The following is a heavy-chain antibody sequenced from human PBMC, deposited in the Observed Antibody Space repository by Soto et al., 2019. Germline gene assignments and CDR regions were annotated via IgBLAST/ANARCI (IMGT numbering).Heavy chain of an antibody. CDR3: ARDEYGYGDSYDS. Sequence: AETLSLTCIVSGVSISTYHWSWIRQPAGKGLEWIGRMHTSGSTNYNPSLKSRVSMSVDTSKNHFSLKVSSVTAADTAVYYCARDEYGYGDSYDSWGQGTLVTVSS. CDR2: MHTSGST. V-gene: IGHV4-4*07. CDR1: GVSISTYH. D-gene: IGHD5-12*01. J-gene: IGHJ4*02.